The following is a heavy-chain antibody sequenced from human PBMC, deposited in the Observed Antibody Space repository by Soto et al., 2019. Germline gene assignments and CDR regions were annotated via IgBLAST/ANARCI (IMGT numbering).Heavy chain of an antibody. J-gene: IGHJ4*02. CDR2: ISATGGGT. CDR1: GFKFSNYA. V-gene: IGHV3-23*01. CDR3: AKDRRAGGNAAFYFDF. Sequence: HPGGSLRLSCAASGFKFSNYAMSWVRQAPGKGLEWVSLISATGGGTYYADSVKGRFTISRDNSHNTLYLQVHSFTAEDKAVYYCAKDRRAGGNAAFYFDFWGQGAQVTVSS. D-gene: IGHD3-16*01.